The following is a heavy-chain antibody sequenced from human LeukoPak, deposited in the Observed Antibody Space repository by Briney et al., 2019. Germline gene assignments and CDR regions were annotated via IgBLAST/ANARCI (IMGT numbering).Heavy chain of an antibody. CDR2: INVSGNT. D-gene: IGHD6-19*01. J-gene: IGHJ4*02. CDR3: AREQDSYSSGWSDY. Sequence: PSETLSLTCTVSGDSVSSDSYYWSWVRQPAGKGLEWIGRINVSGNTDYSPSLESRATISVDTSKNQFSLKLSSVTAADTAVYYCAREQDSYSSGWSDYWGQGTLVTVSS. V-gene: IGHV4-61*02. CDR1: GDSVSSDSYY.